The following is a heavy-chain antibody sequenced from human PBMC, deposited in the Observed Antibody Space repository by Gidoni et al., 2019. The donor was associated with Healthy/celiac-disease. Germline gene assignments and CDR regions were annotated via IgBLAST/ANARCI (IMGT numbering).Heavy chain of an antibody. CDR1: GFAVSSNY. CDR2: IYSGGST. J-gene: IGHJ4*02. D-gene: IGHD6-19*01. V-gene: IGHV3-53*01. CDR3: ARDIGYSSGWYEVAPVN. Sequence: EVQLVESGGGLIQPGGSLRLSCAASGFAVSSNYMSWVRQAPGKGLEWVSVIYSGGSTYYADSVKGRFTISRDNSKNTLYLQMNNLRAEDTAVYYCARDIGYSSGWYEVAPVNWGQGTLVTVSS.